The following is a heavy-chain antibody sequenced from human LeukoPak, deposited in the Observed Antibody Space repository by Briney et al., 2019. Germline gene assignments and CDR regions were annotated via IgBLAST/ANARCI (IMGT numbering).Heavy chain of an antibody. CDR3: AKDLYYYDSSGYSPFDY. CDR2: ISYDGSNK. J-gene: IGHJ4*02. CDR1: GFTFSSYG. D-gene: IGHD3-22*01. Sequence: GGSLRLSCAASGFTFSSYGMHWVRQAPGKGLEWVAVISYDGSNKYYADSVKGRFTISRDNSKNTPYLQMNSLRAEDTAVYYCAKDLYYYDSSGYSPFDYWGQGTLVTVSS. V-gene: IGHV3-30*18.